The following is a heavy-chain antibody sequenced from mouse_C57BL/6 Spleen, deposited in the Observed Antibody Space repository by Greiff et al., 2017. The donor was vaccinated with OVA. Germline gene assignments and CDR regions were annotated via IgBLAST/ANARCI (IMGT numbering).Heavy chain of an antibody. CDR2: IRSKSNNYAT. J-gene: IGHJ4*01. V-gene: IGHV10-1*01. CDR1: GFSFNTYA. CDR3: VRGDYDYDEEAGDY. Sequence: EVKVVESGGGLVQPKGSLKLSCAASGFSFNTYAMNWVRQAPGKGLEWVARIRSKSNNYATYYADSVKDRFTISRDDSESMLYLQMNNLKTEDTAMYYCVRGDYDYDEEAGDYWGQGTSVTVSS. D-gene: IGHD2-4*01.